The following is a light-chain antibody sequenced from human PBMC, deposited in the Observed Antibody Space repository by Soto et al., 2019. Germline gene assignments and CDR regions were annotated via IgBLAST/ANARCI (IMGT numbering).Light chain of an antibody. V-gene: IGKV1-17*01. J-gene: IGKJ2*01. CDR3: RQHNSYQFT. Sequence: DIQMTQSPSSLSASVGDRVTITCRASQAIRSDLAWFQQKPGKAPKRLIYAASTLRGGVPSRFSGSGSGKDFTLTISGLQPVEFATYHCRQHNSYQFTFGQGTELDIK. CDR2: AAS. CDR1: QAIRSD.